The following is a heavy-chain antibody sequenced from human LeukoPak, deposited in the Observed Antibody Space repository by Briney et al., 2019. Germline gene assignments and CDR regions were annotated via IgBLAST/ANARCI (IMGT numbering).Heavy chain of an antibody. D-gene: IGHD4-17*01. J-gene: IGHJ6*03. CDR2: INPNSGGT. V-gene: IGHV1-2*02. CDR1: GYTFTGYY. CDR3: AKTTVTSEDYFYYYMDV. Sequence: ASVKVSCKASGYTFTGYYMHWVRQAPGQGLEWMGWINPNSGGTNYAQKFQGRVTMTRDTSISTAYMELSRLRSDDTAVYYCAKTTVTSEDYFYYYMDVWGKGTTVTVSS.